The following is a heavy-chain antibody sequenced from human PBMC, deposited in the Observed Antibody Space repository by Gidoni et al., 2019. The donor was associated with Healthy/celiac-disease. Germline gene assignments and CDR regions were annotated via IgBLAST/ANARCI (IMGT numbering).Heavy chain of an antibody. CDR2: ISSSSSYI. J-gene: IGHJ3*02. CDR3: ARGDFGEGDAFDI. V-gene: IGHV3-21*01. D-gene: IGHD3-16*01. Sequence: EVQLVESGGVLVKPGGSLRLSCAASGFTFSSYSMNWVRQAPGKGLEWVSSISSSSSYIYYADSVKGRFTISRDNAKNSLYLQMNSLRAEDTAVYYCARGDFGEGDAFDIWGQGTMVTVSS. CDR1: GFTFSSYS.